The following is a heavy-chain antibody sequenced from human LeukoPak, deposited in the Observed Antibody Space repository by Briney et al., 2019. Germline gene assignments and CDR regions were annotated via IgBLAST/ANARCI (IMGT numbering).Heavy chain of an antibody. D-gene: IGHD6-6*01. J-gene: IGHJ3*02. CDR2: ISSSSTYI. CDR1: GFTFSSYS. V-gene: IGHV3-21*01. Sequence: PGGSLRLSCAASGFTFSSYSMNWVRQAPVKGLEWVSSISSSSTYIFYADSVKGRFTISRDNAKNSLYLQMNSLRAEDTAVYYCASEVIAARPGTEAFDIWGQGTMVTVSS. CDR3: ASEVIAARPGTEAFDI.